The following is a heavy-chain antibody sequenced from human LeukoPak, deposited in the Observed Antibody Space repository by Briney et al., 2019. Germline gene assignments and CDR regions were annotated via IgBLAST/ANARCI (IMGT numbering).Heavy chain of an antibody. CDR2: IYPGDSDT. CDR3: AGTLEDYYYGMDV. D-gene: IGHD1-1*01. J-gene: IGHJ6*02. Sequence: GESLKISCKGSGYSFTSYWIGWVRQMPGKGLEWMGIIYPGDSDTRYSLSFQGQVTISADKSISTAYLQWSSLKASDTAMYYCAGTLEDYYYGMDVWGQGTTVTVSS. V-gene: IGHV5-51*01. CDR1: GYSFTSYW.